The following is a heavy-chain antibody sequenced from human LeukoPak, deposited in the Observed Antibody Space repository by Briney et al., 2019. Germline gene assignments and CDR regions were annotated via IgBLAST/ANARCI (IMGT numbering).Heavy chain of an antibody. J-gene: IGHJ6*03. D-gene: IGHD1-7*01. CDR2: IRYDGSTT. CDR1: GLTFRSHD. V-gene: IGHV3-30*02. CDR3: ATDGGGTLDYYYMDV. Sequence: GGSLRLSCAVSGLTFRSHDMHWVRQAPGKGLEWMAHIRYDGSTTDLADSVKGRFIISRDNPRNTLYLQMNTLRAEDTAVYYCATDGGGTLDYYYMDVWGKGTTVIVSS.